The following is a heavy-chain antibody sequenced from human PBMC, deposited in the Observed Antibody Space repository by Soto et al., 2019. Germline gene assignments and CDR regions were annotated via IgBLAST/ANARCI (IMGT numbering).Heavy chain of an antibody. CDR2: ISYDGNHK. CDR3: ARDDGSNWYGAVDI. D-gene: IGHD6-13*01. J-gene: IGHJ3*02. V-gene: IGHV3-30*04. CDR1: GFTVSSYA. Sequence: QVQLVESGGGVVQPGRSLRLSCAASGFTVSSYAMHWVRQAAGKGLEWVAVISYDGNHKYYADSPEGRFTISRDNSKKTLYLQMSSLRGEDTAVYFCARDDGSNWYGAVDIWGQGTMVTVSS.